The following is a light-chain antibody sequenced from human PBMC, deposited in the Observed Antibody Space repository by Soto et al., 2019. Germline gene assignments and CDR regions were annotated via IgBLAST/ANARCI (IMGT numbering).Light chain of an antibody. Sequence: EIVLKQSPAILSLSPGERATSSCSASQSVSSYLAWYQQKPGQAPRLLIYDASNRSTGIPARFSGSGSGTDFTLTISGLEPDDFEVYYCQQRSNLRTFGHGTKVEIK. V-gene: IGKV3-11*01. CDR1: QSVSSY. CDR3: QQRSNLRT. CDR2: DAS. J-gene: IGKJ1*01.